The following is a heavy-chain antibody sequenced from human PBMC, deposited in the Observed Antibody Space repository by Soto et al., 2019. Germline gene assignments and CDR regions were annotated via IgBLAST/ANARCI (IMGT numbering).Heavy chain of an antibody. J-gene: IGHJ6*02. CDR1: GGSFSGYY. D-gene: IGHD3-10*01. CDR3: ARSSGSGRLRGYYYYYGMDV. V-gene: IGHV4-34*01. Sequence: PSETLSLTCAVYGGSFSGYYWSWIRQPPGKGLEWIGEINHSGSTNYNPSLKSRVTISVDTSKNQFSLELSSVTAADTAVYYCARSSGSGRLRGYYYYYGMDVWGQGTTVTVSS. CDR2: INHSGST.